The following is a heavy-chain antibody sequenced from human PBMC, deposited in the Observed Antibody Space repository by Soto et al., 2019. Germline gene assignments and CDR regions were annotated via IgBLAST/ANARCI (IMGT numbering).Heavy chain of an antibody. Sequence: KASETLSLTCTVSGGSISSGGYYWSWIRQHPGKGLEWIGYIYYSGSTYYNPSLKSRVTISVDTSKNQFSLKLSSVTAADTAVYYCARVSRIVGAIQYWGQGTLVTVSS. D-gene: IGHD1-26*01. CDR2: IYYSGST. V-gene: IGHV4-31*03. CDR3: ARVSRIVGAIQY. CDR1: GGSISSGGYY. J-gene: IGHJ4*02.